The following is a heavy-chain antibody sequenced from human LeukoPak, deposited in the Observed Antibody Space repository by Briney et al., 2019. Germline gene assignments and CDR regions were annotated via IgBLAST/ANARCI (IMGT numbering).Heavy chain of an antibody. CDR2: ISGSGGST. D-gene: IGHD2-2*01. J-gene: IGHJ4*02. CDR3: AKLLSSTYVKSPSDY. CDR1: GFTLSSYA. V-gene: IGHV3-23*01. Sequence: PGGSLRLSCAASGFTLSSYAMSWVRQAPGKGLEWVSVISGSGGSTYYADSVKGRFTISRDNSKNTLYLQMNSLRAEDTAVYYCAKLLSSTYVKSPSDYWGQGTLVTVSS.